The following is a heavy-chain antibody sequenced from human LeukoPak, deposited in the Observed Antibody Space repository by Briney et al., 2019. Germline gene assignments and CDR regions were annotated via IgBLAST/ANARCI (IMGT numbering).Heavy chain of an antibody. CDR1: GFTFSSYS. J-gene: IGHJ4*02. V-gene: IGHV3-74*01. CDR2: INNDGSST. D-gene: IGHD3-10*01. CDR3: VRVIRGDPEY. Sequence: GGSLRLSCAASGFTFSSYSMHWVRQAPGKGLVWVSRINNDGSSTTYAGSVKGRFTISRDNAKNTLYLQMNSLRAEDTAVYYCVRVIRGDPEYWGQGTLVTVSS.